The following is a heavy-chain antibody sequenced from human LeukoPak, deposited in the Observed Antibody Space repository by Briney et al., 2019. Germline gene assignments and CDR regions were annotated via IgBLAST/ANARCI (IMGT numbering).Heavy chain of an antibody. CDR1: GGSISTCRYY. D-gene: IGHD2-2*01. CDR3: ARGGGDIVVVPAASRSSCWFDP. Sequence: SETLSLTCTVAGGSISTCRYYWGWIRQPPGKGLEWIGNFCYSGNAYYNPSLKSRVTISVDTSKNQFSLKLSSVTAADTAVYYCARGGGDIVVVPAASRSSCWFDPWGQGTLVTVSS. CDR2: FCYSGNA. V-gene: IGHV4-39*07. J-gene: IGHJ5*02.